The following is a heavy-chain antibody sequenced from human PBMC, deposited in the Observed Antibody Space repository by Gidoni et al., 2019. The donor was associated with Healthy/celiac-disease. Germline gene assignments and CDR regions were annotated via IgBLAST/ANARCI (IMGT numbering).Heavy chain of an antibody. J-gene: IGHJ6*03. CDR2: FDPEDGVT. D-gene: IGHD3-9*01. CDR3: ATNYDILTGPLHYYMDV. V-gene: IGHV1-24*01. Sequence: GLEWMGGFDPEDGVTIYAQKFQGRVTMTEDTSTDTAYMELSSLRSEDTAVYYCATNYDILTGPLHYYMDVWGKGTTVTVSS.